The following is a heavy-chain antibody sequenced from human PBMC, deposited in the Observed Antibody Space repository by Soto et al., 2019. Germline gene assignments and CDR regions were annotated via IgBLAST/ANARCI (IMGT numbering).Heavy chain of an antibody. D-gene: IGHD3-3*01. J-gene: IGHJ4*02. CDR1: GFTFSSYA. V-gene: IGHV3-23*01. CDR2: ISGSGGRT. CDR3: AKETPITIFGVVSYVDY. Sequence: EVQLLESGGGLVQPGGSLRLSCAASGFTFSSYAMSWVRQAPGKGLEWVSAISGSGGRTYYADSVKGRFTISRDNSKNTLYLQMNSLRAEDTAVYYCAKETPITIFGVVSYVDYWGQGTLVTVSS.